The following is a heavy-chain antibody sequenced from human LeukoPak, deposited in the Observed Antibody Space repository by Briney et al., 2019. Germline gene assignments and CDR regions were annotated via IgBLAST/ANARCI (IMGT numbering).Heavy chain of an antibody. V-gene: IGHV3-30-3*01. J-gene: IGHJ4*02. CDR3: ARDSILDY. Sequence: GGSLRLSCAASGFTFSSYAMHWVRQAPGKGLEWVAVISYDGSNKYYADSVKGRFTISRDNSKNTLYLQMNSLRAEDTAVYYCARDSILDYWGQGTLVTVSS. D-gene: IGHD6-6*01. CDR1: GFTFSSYA. CDR2: ISYDGSNK.